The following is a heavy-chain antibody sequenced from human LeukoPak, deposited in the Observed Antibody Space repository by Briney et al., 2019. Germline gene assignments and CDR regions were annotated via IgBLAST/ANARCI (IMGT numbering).Heavy chain of an antibody. D-gene: IGHD2-15*01. CDR3: ARDNGWSADF. V-gene: IGHV3-7*01. Sequence: GGSLRLSCATSRFIFSSYWMTWVRRTPGKGLEWVASINQDGSDKYYVDSVKGRFTISRDNAKKSLYLEMSSLRAEDTAVYYCARDNGWSADFWGQGTLVTVSS. CDR2: INQDGSDK. J-gene: IGHJ4*02. CDR1: RFIFSSYW.